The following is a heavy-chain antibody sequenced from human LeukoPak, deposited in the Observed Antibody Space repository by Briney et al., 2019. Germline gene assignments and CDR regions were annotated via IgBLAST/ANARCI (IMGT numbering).Heavy chain of an antibody. CDR3: AKEHDEAFCDGDCYSGPRV. D-gene: IGHD2-21*02. V-gene: IGHV3-33*03. J-gene: IGHJ6*04. CDR1: GFTFNKFG. Sequence: PGGSLRLSCAASGFTFNKFGLHWFRQPPGKGLEWVAVVWYDGTHEYYPDSVRGRFTIARDNPNNTLSLQMNSLRAEDTAVYYCAKEHDEAFCDGDCYSGPRVWGRGTTVTVSS. CDR2: VWYDGTHE.